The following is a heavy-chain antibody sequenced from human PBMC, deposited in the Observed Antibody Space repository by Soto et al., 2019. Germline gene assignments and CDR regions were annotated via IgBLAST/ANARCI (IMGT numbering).Heavy chain of an antibody. Sequence: QVQLVQSGAEVKKPGSSVRVSCKASGGTFITYAISWVRQAPGQGLEWMGGIIPIFGTANYAQKFQARVTITADESTSTAYMELSSLRSEDTAVYYCARTSEVATTKTFDYWGQGTLVTVSS. CDR2: IIPIFGTA. V-gene: IGHV1-69*01. CDR3: ARTSEVATTKTFDY. D-gene: IGHD5-12*01. CDR1: GGTFITYA. J-gene: IGHJ4*02.